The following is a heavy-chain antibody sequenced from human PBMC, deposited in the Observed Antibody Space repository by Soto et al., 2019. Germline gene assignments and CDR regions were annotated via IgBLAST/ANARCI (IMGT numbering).Heavy chain of an antibody. CDR3: ARLPSSSSWYSSAFDI. CDR2: IYPGDSDT. J-gene: IGHJ3*02. D-gene: IGHD6-13*01. V-gene: IGHV5-51*01. Sequence: PGESLKISCKGSGHSFTNYWIGWVRQMPGKGLEWMGIIYPGDSDTRYSPSFQGQVTISADKSISTAYLQWSSLKASDTAMYYCARLPSSSSWYSSAFDIWGQGTMVTVSS. CDR1: GHSFTNYW.